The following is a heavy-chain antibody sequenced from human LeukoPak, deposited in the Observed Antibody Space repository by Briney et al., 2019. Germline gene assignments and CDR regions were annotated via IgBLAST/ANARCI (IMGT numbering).Heavy chain of an antibody. J-gene: IGHJ4*02. V-gene: IGHV7-4-1*02. CDR3: AREVLRLDY. Sequence: ASVTVSCKASGNTFISYYMHWVRQAPGQGPEWVGWINAHTGNPTYAQGFTGRFVFSLDTSVSTAYLQISSLRAEDTAVYYCAREVLRLDYWGQGTLVTVSS. CDR2: INAHTGNP. CDR1: GNTFISYY.